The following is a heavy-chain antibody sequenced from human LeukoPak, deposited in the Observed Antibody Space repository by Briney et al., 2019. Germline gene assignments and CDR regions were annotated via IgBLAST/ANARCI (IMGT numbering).Heavy chain of an antibody. J-gene: IGHJ4*02. CDR2: IGDRSSYI. CDR1: GFTFRTYS. D-gene: IGHD5-12*01. Sequence: GGSLRLSCAASGFTFRTYSMNWVRQAPGKGLEWVSSIGDRSSYIYYADSVKGRFTISRDNSKNTLYLQMNSLRAEDTAIYYCAKDRRLPWDYFDSWGQGTLVTVSS. CDR3: AKDRRLPWDYFDS. V-gene: IGHV3-21*04.